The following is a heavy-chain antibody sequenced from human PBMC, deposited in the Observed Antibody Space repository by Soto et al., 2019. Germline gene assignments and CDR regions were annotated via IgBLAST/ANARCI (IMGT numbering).Heavy chain of an antibody. CDR3: ARVPADYSEYYNYAMDV. V-gene: IGHV3-30-3*01. CDR2: ISYGGSNK. J-gene: IGHJ6*02. D-gene: IGHD4-4*01. CDR1: GFTFSSYA. Sequence: QVQLVESGGGVVQPGRSLRLSCAASGFTFSSYAMHWVRQAPGKGLEWVAVISYGGSNKYYADSVKGRFTISRDNSNNTLDLRTISLRAEDTAGYYCARVPADYSEYYNYAMDVWGQGTTVTVSS.